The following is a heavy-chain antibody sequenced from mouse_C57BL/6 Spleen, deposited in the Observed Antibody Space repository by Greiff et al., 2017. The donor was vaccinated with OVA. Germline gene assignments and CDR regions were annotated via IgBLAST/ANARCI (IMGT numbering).Heavy chain of an antibody. D-gene: IGHD1-1*01. CDR3: ANYGSRSGLAY. V-gene: IGHV1-80*01. CDR2: IYPGDGDT. CDR1: GYAFSSYW. J-gene: IGHJ3*01. Sequence: QVQLQQSGAELVKPGASVKISCKASGYAFSSYWMNWVKQRPGKGLEWIGPIYPGDGDTNYNGKFKGKATLAADKASSTAYVQLSSLTSEDSAVYFGANYGSRSGLAYWGQGTLVTVAA.